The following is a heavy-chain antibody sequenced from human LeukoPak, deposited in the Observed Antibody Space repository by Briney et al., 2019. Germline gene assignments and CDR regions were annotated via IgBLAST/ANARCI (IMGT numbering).Heavy chain of an antibody. CDR3: AKGKGSSSSSIDW. V-gene: IGHV3-23*01. CDR2: ISDSGGST. Sequence: GGSLRLSCAASGFTFSTYAMNWVRQAPGKGLEWVSAISDSGGSTYYADSVKGRFTISRDNSKNTVSLHIHRLRAEDTGVYYCAKGKGSSSSSIDWWGQGTLVTVSS. CDR1: GFTFSTYA. D-gene: IGHD2/OR15-2a*01. J-gene: IGHJ4*02.